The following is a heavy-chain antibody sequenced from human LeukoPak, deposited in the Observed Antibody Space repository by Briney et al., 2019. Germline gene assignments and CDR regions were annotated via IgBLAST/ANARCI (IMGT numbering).Heavy chain of an antibody. CDR3: ARDPAGSGFAFDS. V-gene: IGHV3-33*01. Sequence: GGSLRLSCAASGFTFRSYGMHWVRQAPGKGLEWVAVIWYDGSNKYYADSVKGRFTISRDNSEDTLYLQMNSLRVEDTAVYYCARDPAGSGFAFDSWGQGALVTVSS. CDR1: GFTFRSYG. CDR2: IWYDGSNK. J-gene: IGHJ4*02. D-gene: IGHD1-1*01.